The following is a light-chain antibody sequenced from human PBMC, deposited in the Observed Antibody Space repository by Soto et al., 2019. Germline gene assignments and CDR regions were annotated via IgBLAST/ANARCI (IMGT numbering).Light chain of an antibody. V-gene: IGKV3-15*01. CDR3: QHYNNWPIT. J-gene: IGKJ5*01. Sequence: IVMTPSPATLSLSPVERATLSCRASQSVSNSVAWYQQKPGQAPRLLIYGASTRATDIPARFSGSGSGTKFTLTISSLQSADFAVYYCQHYNNWPITLGRGTRLEIK. CDR1: QSVSNS. CDR2: GAS.